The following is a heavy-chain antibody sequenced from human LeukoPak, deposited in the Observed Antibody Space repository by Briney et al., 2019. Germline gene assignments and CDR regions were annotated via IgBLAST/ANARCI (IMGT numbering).Heavy chain of an antibody. CDR3: ARKGSRSVAEPFDY. V-gene: IGHV4-31*03. CDR2: TYYSGST. CDR1: SGSISSGDYY. D-gene: IGHD4-23*01. Sequence: SQTLSLTCTVSSGSISSGDYYWSWIRQHPGKGLEWIGYTYYSGSTYYNPSLKSRVTISVDTSKNQFSLKLSSVTAADTAVYYCARKGSRSVAEPFDYWGQGTLVTVSS. J-gene: IGHJ4*02.